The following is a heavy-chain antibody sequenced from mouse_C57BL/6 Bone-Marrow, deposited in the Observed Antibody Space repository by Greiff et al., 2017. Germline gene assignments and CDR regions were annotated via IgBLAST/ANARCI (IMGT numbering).Heavy chain of an antibody. CDR2: INPSTGGT. J-gene: IGHJ3*01. Sequence: EVQLQQSGPELVKPGASVKISCKASGYSFTGYYMNWVKQSPEKSLEWIGEINPSTGGTTYNQKFKAKATLTVDKSSSTAYMQLKSLTSEDSAVYYCALYSNYPWFAYWGQGTLVTVSA. V-gene: IGHV1-42*01. CDR3: ALYSNYPWFAY. CDR1: GYSFTGYY. D-gene: IGHD2-5*01.